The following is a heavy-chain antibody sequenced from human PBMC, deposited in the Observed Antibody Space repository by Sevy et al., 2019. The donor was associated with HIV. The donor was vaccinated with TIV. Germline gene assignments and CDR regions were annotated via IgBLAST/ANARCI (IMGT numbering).Heavy chain of an antibody. CDR1: GGSVSSGSYY. J-gene: IGHJ6*02. Sequence: SETLSLTCTVSGGSVSSGSYYWSWIRQPPGKGLEWIGYIYYSGSTNYNPSLKSRVTISVDMSKNQFSLKLSSVTAADTAVYYCAREGYCSSTSCYKYYYYGMDVWGQGTTVTVSS. V-gene: IGHV4-61*01. CDR3: AREGYCSSTSCYKYYYYGMDV. CDR2: IYYSGST. D-gene: IGHD2-2*02.